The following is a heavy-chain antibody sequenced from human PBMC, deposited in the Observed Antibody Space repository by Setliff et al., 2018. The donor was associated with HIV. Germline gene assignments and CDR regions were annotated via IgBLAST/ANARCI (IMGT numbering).Heavy chain of an antibody. D-gene: IGHD2-15*01. CDR2: INHSGST. Sequence: ETLSLTCAVYGGSFSGYYWSWIRQPPGKGLEWIGEINHSGSTNYNPSLKSRVTISVDTSKNQFSLKLSSVTAADTAVYYCARMDLGYCSGGSCYLGWFDPWGQGTLVTVS. V-gene: IGHV4-34*01. CDR3: ARMDLGYCSGGSCYLGWFDP. CDR1: GGSFSGYY. J-gene: IGHJ5*02.